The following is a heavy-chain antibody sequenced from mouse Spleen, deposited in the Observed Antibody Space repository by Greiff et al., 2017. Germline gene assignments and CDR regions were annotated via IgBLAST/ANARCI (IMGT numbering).Heavy chain of an antibody. CDR1: GYSFTDYE. CDR3: TILNWAYYFDY. D-gene: IGHD4-1*02. V-gene: IGHV1-15*01. Sequence: QVQLQQSGAELVRPGASVTLSCKASGYSFTDYEMHWVKQTPVHGLEWIGAIDPETGGTAYNQKFKGKAILTADKSSSTAYMELRSLTSEDSAVYYCTILNWAYYFDYWGQGTTLTVSS. J-gene: IGHJ2*01. CDR2: IDPETGGT.